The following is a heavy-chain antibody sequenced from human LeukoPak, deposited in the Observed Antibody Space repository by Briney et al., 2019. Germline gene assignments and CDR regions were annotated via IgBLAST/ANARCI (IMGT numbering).Heavy chain of an antibody. Sequence: SETLSLTCTVSGGSISSSSYYWGWLRQPPGKGLEWIGSIYYSGSTYYNPSLKSRVTISVDTSKNQFSLKLSSVTAADTAVYYCARHGVTSSGSFDYWGQGTLVTVSS. CDR1: GGSISSSSYY. CDR2: IYYSGST. J-gene: IGHJ4*02. CDR3: ARHGVTSSGSFDY. V-gene: IGHV4-39*01. D-gene: IGHD6-19*01.